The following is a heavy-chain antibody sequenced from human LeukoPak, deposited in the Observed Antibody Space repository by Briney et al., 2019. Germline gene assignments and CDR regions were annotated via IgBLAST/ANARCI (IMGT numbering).Heavy chain of an antibody. V-gene: IGHV1-8*01. CDR2: MNPNSGNT. D-gene: IGHD1-26*01. CDR3: ARGTLVAVRSVGATSLGY. Sequence: ASVEVSCKASGYTFTSYDINWVRQATGQGLEWMGWMNPNSGNTGYAQKFQGRVTMTRNTSISTAYMELSSLRSEDTAVYYCARGTLVAVRSVGATSLGYWGQGTLVTVSS. CDR1: GYTFTSYD. J-gene: IGHJ4*02.